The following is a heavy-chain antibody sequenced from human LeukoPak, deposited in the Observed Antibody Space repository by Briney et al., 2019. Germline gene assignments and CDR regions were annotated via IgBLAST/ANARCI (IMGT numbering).Heavy chain of an antibody. J-gene: IGHJ4*02. Sequence: GGSLRLSCVASGITFSNYAVGWVRQAPDKGLDWVSVISGSAHKIRYADSVKGRFTISRDNSENIVYPQMNNLRAEDTAVYYCAGRVTGYSSGYVYWGQGTLVTVSS. CDR2: ISGSAHKI. CDR3: AGRVTGYSSGYVY. V-gene: IGHV3-23*01. CDR1: GITFSNYA. D-gene: IGHD5-18*01.